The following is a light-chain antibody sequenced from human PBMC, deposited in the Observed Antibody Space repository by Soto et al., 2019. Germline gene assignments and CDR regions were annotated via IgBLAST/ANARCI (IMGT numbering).Light chain of an antibody. J-gene: IGKJ1*01. CDR1: QGISNY. V-gene: IGKV1-27*01. CDR3: QRYSSAPRT. CDR2: GAS. Sequence: DIQMTQSPSSLSASVGDRVTVTCRASQGISNYLAWYQQKPGKVPKLLISGASSVESGVPSRFSGSGSGTEFTLTISNLQPEDVATYYCQRYSSAPRTFGQGTKVEIK.